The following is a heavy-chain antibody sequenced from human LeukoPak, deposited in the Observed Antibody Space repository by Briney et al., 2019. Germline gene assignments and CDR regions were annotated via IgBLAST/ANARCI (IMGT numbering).Heavy chain of an antibody. Sequence: ASVNVSCKASGYTFTRYGISWVRQAPGQGLEWMGWISAYNGNTNYAQKLQGRVTMTTDTSTSTAYMELRSLRSDDTAVYYCARRDTAMVTDYWGQGTLVTVSS. CDR1: GYTFTRYG. V-gene: IGHV1-18*01. D-gene: IGHD5-18*01. J-gene: IGHJ4*02. CDR3: ARRDTAMVTDY. CDR2: ISAYNGNT.